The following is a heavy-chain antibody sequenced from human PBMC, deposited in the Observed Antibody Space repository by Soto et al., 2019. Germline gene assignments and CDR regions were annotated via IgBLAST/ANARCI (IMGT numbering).Heavy chain of an antibody. CDR1: GGSISSGGYY. CDR2: IYYSGST. V-gene: IGHV4-31*03. J-gene: IGHJ4*02. D-gene: IGHD3-3*01. Sequence: SETLSLTCTVSGGSISSGGYYWSWIRQHPGKGLEWIGYIYYSGSTYYNPSLKSRVTISVDTSKNQFSLKLSSVTAADTAVYYCARRVLRFLEWLPYYFDYWGQGTLVTVSS. CDR3: ARRVLRFLEWLPYYFDY.